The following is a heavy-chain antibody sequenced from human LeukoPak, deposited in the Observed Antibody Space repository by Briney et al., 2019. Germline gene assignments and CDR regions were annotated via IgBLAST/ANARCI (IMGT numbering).Heavy chain of an antibody. V-gene: IGHV3-30*04. J-gene: IGHJ4*02. CDR2: ISYDGSNK. CDR3: ARPGLRYCSSTSCLQFDY. D-gene: IGHD2-2*01. Sequence: PGRSLRLSCAASGFTFSSYAMHWVRQAPGKGRERVSVISYDGSNKYYADSVKGRFTISRDNSKNTLYLQMNSLRAEDTAVYYGARPGLRYCSSTSCLQFDYWGRGTLVTVSS. CDR1: GFTFSSYA.